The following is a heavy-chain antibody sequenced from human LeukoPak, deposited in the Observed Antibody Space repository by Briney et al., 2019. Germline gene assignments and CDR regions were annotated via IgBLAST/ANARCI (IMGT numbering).Heavy chain of an antibody. J-gene: IGHJ6*03. CDR3: ARDGSGSYQSDYYYYMDV. Sequence: ASVKVSCKASGYTFTGYYMHWVRQAPGQGLEWMGWMNPNSGNTGYAQNFQGRVTITRNTSISTAYMELSSLRSEDTAVYYCARDGSGSYQSDYYYYMDVWGKGTTVTVSS. V-gene: IGHV1-8*03. CDR2: MNPNSGNT. D-gene: IGHD3-10*01. CDR1: GYTFTGYY.